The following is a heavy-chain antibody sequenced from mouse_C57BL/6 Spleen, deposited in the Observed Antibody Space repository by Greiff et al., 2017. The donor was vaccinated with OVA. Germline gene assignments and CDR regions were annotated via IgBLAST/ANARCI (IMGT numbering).Heavy chain of an antibody. V-gene: IGHV1-47*01. CDR2: FHPYNDDT. Sequence: VKLQESGAELVKPGASVKMSCKASGYTFTTYPIEWMKQNHGKSLEWIGNFHPYNDDTKYNEKFKGKATLTVEKSSSTVYLELSRLTSDDSAVYYCARRADDGYHWYFDVWGTGTTVTVSS. CDR1: GYTFTTYP. D-gene: IGHD2-3*01. J-gene: IGHJ1*03. CDR3: ARRADDGYHWYFDV.